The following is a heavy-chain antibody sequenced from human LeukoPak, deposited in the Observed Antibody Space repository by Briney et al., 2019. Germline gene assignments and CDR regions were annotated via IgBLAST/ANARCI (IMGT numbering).Heavy chain of an antibody. J-gene: IGHJ3*02. CDR2: ISYDGSNK. CDR3: ARVDIVVVPAAMPAFDI. V-gene: IGHV3-30-3*01. CDR1: GFSFGSYA. Sequence: PGGSLRLSCAASGFSFGSYAMHWVRQAPGKGLEWVAVISYDGSNKYYADSVKGRFTISRDNSKNTLYVQMNSLRGEDTAVYYCARVDIVVVPAAMPAFDIWGQGTMVTVSS. D-gene: IGHD2-2*01.